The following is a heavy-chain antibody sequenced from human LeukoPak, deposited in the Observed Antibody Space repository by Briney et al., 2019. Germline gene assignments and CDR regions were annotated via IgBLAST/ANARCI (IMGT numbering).Heavy chain of an antibody. J-gene: IGHJ4*02. Sequence: PSETLSLTSTVSGGSISSYYWSWIRQPAGKGLEWIGRIYTSGSTNYNPPLKSRVTMSVDTSKNQFSLKLSSVTAADTAVYYCARAVAAAGTDYFDYWGQGTLVTVSS. CDR1: GGSISSYY. CDR2: IYTSGST. D-gene: IGHD6-13*01. V-gene: IGHV4-4*07. CDR3: ARAVAAAGTDYFDY.